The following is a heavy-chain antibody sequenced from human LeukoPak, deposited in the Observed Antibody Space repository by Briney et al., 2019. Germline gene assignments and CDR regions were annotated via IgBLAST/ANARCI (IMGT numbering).Heavy chain of an antibody. CDR2: IRYDGSNK. CDR3: ARVRGYCGGDCYLESAFDI. V-gene: IGHV3-30*02. D-gene: IGHD2-21*02. J-gene: IGHJ3*02. CDR1: GFTFSSYG. Sequence: TGGSLRLSCAASGFTFSSYGMHWVRQAPGKGLEWVAFIRYDGSNKYYADSVKGRFTISRDNSKNTLYLQMNSLRAEDTAVYYCARVRGYCGGDCYLESAFDIWGQGTMVTVSS.